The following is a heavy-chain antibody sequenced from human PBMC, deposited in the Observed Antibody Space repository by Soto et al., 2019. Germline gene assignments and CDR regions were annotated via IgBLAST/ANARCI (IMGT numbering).Heavy chain of an antibody. CDR2: IYYSGST. J-gene: IGHJ4*02. D-gene: IGHD2-2*01. CDR3: ARHQGSISLYYFDY. V-gene: IGHV4-39*01. CDR1: GGSISSSSYY. Sequence: PSETLSLTCTVSGGSISSSSYYWGWIRQPPGKGLEWIGSIYYSGSTYYNPSLKSRVTISVDTSKNQFSLKLSSVTAADTAVYYCARHQGSISLYYFDYWGQGTLVTVSS.